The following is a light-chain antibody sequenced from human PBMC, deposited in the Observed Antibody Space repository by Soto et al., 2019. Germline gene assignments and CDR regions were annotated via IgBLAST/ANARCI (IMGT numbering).Light chain of an antibody. CDR2: DAS. CDR1: QSVSSY. Sequence: ETVLTQSPATLSLSPGERATLSCRASQSVSSYLAWYRQIPGQAPRLLIYDASKRATGIPDRFSGGGSGTDFTLTISSLEPEDFAVYYCQQRSNLPPTFGQGTRLEIK. CDR3: QQRSNLPPT. J-gene: IGKJ5*01. V-gene: IGKV3-11*01.